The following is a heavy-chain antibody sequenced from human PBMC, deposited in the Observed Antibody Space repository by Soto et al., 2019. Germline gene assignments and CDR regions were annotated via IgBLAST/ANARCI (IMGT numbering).Heavy chain of an antibody. Sequence: EVQLLESGGGLVQPGGSLRLSCAASGFTSSNYAMSWVRQAPGKWLEWVSTISGSGDITYYADSVKGRFTISRDNSRNTLCLQMNSLRAESTAVYYCAKALRYFHWLLRPWNSMDVWGQGTTITVSS. J-gene: IGHJ6*02. CDR2: ISGSGDIT. V-gene: IGHV3-23*01. CDR1: GFTSSNYA. CDR3: AKALRYFHWLLRPWNSMDV. D-gene: IGHD3-9*01.